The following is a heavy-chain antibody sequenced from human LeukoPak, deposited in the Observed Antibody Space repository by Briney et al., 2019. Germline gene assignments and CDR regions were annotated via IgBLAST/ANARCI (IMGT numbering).Heavy chain of an antibody. D-gene: IGHD3-22*01. CDR1: GFTFRRYR. J-gene: IGHJ6*03. CDR3: ARDYFDSSDYPQTYYYYYMDV. V-gene: IGHV3-21*01. CDR2: ISSTSDFI. Sequence: PGGSLRLSCAAPGFTFRRYRMSWGRQAPGEGVGWGASISSTSDFISSADSVTRRFTISCDPDNTSLFLQMNSLKAEDTAIYCCARDYFDSSDYPQTYYYYYMDVWGKGTPVTVSS.